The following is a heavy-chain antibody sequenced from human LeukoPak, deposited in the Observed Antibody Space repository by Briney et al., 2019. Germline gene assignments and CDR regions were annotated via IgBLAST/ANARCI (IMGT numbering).Heavy chain of an antibody. CDR3: AKDPGYSSGWLLDY. V-gene: IGHV3-30*18. D-gene: IGHD6-19*01. CDR1: GFTFSSYY. J-gene: IGHJ4*02. CDR2: ISYDGSNK. Sequence: GGSLRLSCAGSGFTFSSYYMTWVRQAPGKGLEWVAVISYDGSNKYYADSVKGRFTISRDNSKNTLYLQMNSLRAEDTAVYYCAKDPGYSSGWLLDYWGQGTLVTVSS.